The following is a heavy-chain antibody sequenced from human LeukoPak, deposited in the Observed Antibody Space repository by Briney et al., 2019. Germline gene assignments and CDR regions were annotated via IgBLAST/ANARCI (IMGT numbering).Heavy chain of an antibody. CDR1: RFIFSDYY. V-gene: IGHV3-11*06. Sequence: GGSLRLSCAASRFIFSDYYMSWIRQAPGKGLELISYISSSTSYTNYADSVKGRFTISRDNANNLLYLQMNSLRAEDTAVYYCARVGATYPPSDAFDIWGQGTMVTVSS. CDR2: ISSSTSYT. CDR3: ARVGATYPPSDAFDI. D-gene: IGHD4/OR15-4a*01. J-gene: IGHJ3*02.